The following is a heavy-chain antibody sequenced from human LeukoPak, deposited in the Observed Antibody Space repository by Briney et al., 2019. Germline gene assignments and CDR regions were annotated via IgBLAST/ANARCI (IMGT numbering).Heavy chain of an antibody. Sequence: RTGGSLRLSCAASGFTFSGYAMSWVRQAPGKGLEWVSAISGSGGSTYYADSVKGRFTISRDNSKGTLYLQMNSLRAEDTAVYYCAKVGIAAPFDYWGQGTLVTVSS. CDR3: AKVGIAAPFDY. J-gene: IGHJ4*02. CDR1: GFTFSGYA. D-gene: IGHD6-6*01. CDR2: ISGSGGST. V-gene: IGHV3-23*01.